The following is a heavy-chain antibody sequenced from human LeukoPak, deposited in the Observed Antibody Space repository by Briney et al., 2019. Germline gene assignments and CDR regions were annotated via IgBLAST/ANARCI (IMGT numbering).Heavy chain of an antibody. CDR3: ARRPKIGNWFDP. J-gene: IGHJ5*02. CDR1: GYTFTSYD. CDR2: MNPNSGNT. D-gene: IGHD3-10*01. V-gene: IGHV1-8*01. Sequence: ASVKVSRKASGYTFTSYDINWVRQATGQGLEWMGWMNPNSGNTGYAQKFQGRVTMTRNTSISTAYMELSSLRSEDTAVYYCARRPKIGNWFDPWGQGTLVTVSS.